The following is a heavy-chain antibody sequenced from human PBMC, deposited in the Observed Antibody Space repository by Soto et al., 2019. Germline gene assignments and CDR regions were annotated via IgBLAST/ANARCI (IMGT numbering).Heavy chain of an antibody. CDR2: IYYSGST. CDR3: ARGRRRFWSGPYYYYMDV. J-gene: IGHJ6*03. V-gene: IGHV4-31*03. Sequence: SETLSLTCTVSGGSISSGGYYWSWIRQHPGKGLEWIGYIYYSGSTYYNPSLKSRVTISVDTSKNQFSLKLSSVTAADTAVYYCARGRRRFWSGPYYYYMDVWGKGTTVTVSS. CDR1: GGSISSGGYY. D-gene: IGHD3-3*01.